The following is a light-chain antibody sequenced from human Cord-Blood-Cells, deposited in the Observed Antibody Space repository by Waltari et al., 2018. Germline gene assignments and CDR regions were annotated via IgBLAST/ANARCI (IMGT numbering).Light chain of an antibody. CDR3: QQYNNWPLT. CDR1: QSVSSN. V-gene: IGKV3-15*01. CDR2: GAS. Sequence: ELVMPQSPATLSVSTGETATPSCRASQSVSSNLTWYQQKPGQAPRLLIYGASNRATGIPARFSGSGSGTEFTLTISSLQSEDFAVYYCQQYNNWPLTFGGGTKVEIK. J-gene: IGKJ4*01.